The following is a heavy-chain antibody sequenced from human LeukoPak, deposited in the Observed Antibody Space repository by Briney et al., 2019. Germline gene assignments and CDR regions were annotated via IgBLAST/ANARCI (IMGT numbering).Heavy chain of an antibody. CDR1: GYTFTSYA. V-gene: IGHV1-18*01. D-gene: IGHD3-3*01. CDR3: ARVRDYYDFWSGYYAD. CDR2: ISAYNGNT. Sequence: ASVTVSCKTSGYTFTSYAITWVRQAPGQGLEGMGWISAYNGNTNYTQTLQGRVTMTTETSTSSAYMELRSLRSDDTGVYYCARVRDYYDFWSGYYADWGQGTLDTVSS. J-gene: IGHJ4*02.